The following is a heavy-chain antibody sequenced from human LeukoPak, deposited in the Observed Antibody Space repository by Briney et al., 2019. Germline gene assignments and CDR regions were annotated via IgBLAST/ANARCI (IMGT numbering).Heavy chain of an antibody. CDR1: GFTFSSYA. V-gene: IGHV3-23*01. D-gene: IGHD3-10*01. CDR3: AAAQAGDDYYYGMDV. J-gene: IGHJ6*02. CDR2: ISGSGGST. Sequence: PGGSLRLSCAASGFTFSSYAMHWVRQAPGKGLEWVSAISGSGGSTYYADSVKGRFTISRDNSKNSLYLQMNSLRTEDTALYYCAAAQAGDDYYYGMDVWGQGTTVTVSS.